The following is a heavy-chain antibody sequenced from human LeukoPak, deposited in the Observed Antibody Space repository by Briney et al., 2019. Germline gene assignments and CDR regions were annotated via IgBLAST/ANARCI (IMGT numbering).Heavy chain of an antibody. CDR1: GFTFSTYG. D-gene: IGHD3-22*01. J-gene: IGHJ3*02. V-gene: IGHV3-33*01. CDR2: IWYDGSIK. CDR3: ARGFGDTSGYYYVSAFDI. Sequence: GGSLRLSCAASGFTFSTYGMYWVRQAPGKGLEWVAVIWYDGSIKYYADSVKGRFTISRDNSKNTLYLQMNSLRAEDTAAYYCARGFGDTSGYYYVSAFDIWGQGTMVTVSS.